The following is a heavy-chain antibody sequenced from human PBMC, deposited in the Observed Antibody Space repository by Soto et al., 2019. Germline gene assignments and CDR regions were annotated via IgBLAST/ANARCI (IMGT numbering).Heavy chain of an antibody. J-gene: IGHJ4*02. CDR1: GGFFSSYH. Sequence: LSLTCAVYGGFFSSYHWSWIRQTPGKGLEWIGEINHLTTTNYNPSLKSRVIISLDTPKNQFSLKLSSVTAADTAVYYCARGYDTALAPIFWGQGILVTVSS. D-gene: IGHD5-18*01. CDR3: ARGYDTALAPIF. V-gene: IGHV4-34*01. CDR2: INHLTTT.